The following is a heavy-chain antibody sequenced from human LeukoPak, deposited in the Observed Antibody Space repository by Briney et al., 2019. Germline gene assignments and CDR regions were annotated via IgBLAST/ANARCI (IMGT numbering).Heavy chain of an antibody. Sequence: GGSLRLSCAASGFTFKKNWMAWVRQAPGRGLEWVANINDDGKEEKYVDSVKGRFTISRDNVRNSLFLQLNSLRVEDTAIYYCARDPEYGALNSWGRGTLVRVSS. V-gene: IGHV3-7*01. CDR3: ARDPEYGALNS. CDR2: INDDGKEE. D-gene: IGHD4-17*01. J-gene: IGHJ4*02. CDR1: GFTFKKNW.